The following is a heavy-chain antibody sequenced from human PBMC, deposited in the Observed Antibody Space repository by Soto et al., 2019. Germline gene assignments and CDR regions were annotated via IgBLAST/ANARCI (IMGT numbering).Heavy chain of an antibody. D-gene: IGHD4-17*01. J-gene: IGHJ4*02. CDR1: GGSISSTNW. V-gene: IGHV4-4*02. CDR3: ATSPTLGDYDPYYFDY. CDR2: IYHSGST. Sequence: SETLSLTCAVSGGSISSTNWWSWVRQPPGKGLEWIGEIYHSGSTNYNPSLKSRVTISVDTSKNQFSLKLSSVTAADTAVYYCATSPTLGDYDPYYFDYWGQGTLVTVSS.